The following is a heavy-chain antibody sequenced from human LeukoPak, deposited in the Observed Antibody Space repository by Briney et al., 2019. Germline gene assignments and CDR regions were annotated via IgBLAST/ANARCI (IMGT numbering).Heavy chain of an antibody. V-gene: IGHV4-59*01. D-gene: IGHD5-12*01. CDR3: ARGGIRGYSAFDNLDF. J-gene: IGHJ4*02. Sequence: SETLSLTCTVSGGSISSYYWSWIRQPPGKGLEWIGYIYYSGSTNYNPSLKSRVTISVDTSKNQFSLKLSSVTAADTAVYYCARGGIRGYSAFDNLDFWGLGTHVTVSS. CDR1: GGSISSYY. CDR2: IYYSGST.